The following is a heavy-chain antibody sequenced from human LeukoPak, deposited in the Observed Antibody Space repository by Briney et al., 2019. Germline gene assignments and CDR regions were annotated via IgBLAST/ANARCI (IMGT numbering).Heavy chain of an antibody. D-gene: IGHD3-16*01. CDR3: AKDGAVRSGKPLDY. J-gene: IGHJ4*02. Sequence: GGSLRLSCAASGFTFSSYAMSWVRQAPGKGLEWVSAISGSGGSTYYADSVKGRFTISRDNSKNTLYLQMNSLRAEDTAVYYCAKDGAVRSGKPLDYWGQGTLVTVSS. V-gene: IGHV3-23*01. CDR1: GFTFSSYA. CDR2: ISGSGGST.